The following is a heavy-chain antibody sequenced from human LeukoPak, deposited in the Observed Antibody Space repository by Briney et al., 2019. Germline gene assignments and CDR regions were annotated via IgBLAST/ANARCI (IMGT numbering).Heavy chain of an antibody. J-gene: IGHJ4*02. V-gene: IGHV3-66*01. CDR3: AMATWVGGSDY. CDR1: GFTVSSNY. Sequence: GGSLRLSCAASGFTVSSNYMSWVRQAPGKGLEWVSVIYRGGSTYYADSVKGRFTISRDNSKNTLHLQMNNLRAEDTAVYYCAMATWVGGSDYWGQGTLVTVSS. D-gene: IGHD1-26*01. CDR2: IYRGGST.